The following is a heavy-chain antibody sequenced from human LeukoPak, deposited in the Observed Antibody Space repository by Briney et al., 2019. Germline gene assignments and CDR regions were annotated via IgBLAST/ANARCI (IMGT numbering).Heavy chain of an antibody. D-gene: IGHD5-24*01. CDR1: GFTFDDYT. V-gene: IGHV3-43*01. Sequence: PGGSLRLSCAASGFTFDDYTMHWVRQAPGKGLEWVSLISWDGGITYYADSVKGRFTISRDNSKNSLYLQMNSLRTEDTALYYCAKDGRWLQLKGEYYLDYWGQGTLVTVSS. CDR2: ISWDGGIT. CDR3: AKDGRWLQLKGEYYLDY. J-gene: IGHJ4*02.